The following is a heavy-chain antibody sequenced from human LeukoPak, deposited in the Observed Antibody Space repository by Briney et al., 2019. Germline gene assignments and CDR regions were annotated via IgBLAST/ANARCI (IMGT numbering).Heavy chain of an antibody. Sequence: SESLSLTCAVYGGSFSGYYWSWIRQPPGKGLEWIGEINHSGSTNYNPSLKSRVTISVDTSKNQFSLKLSSVTAADTAVYYCARGNIGPYYFDYWGQGTLVTVSS. V-gene: IGHV4-34*01. CDR1: GGSFSGYY. CDR3: ARGNIGPYYFDY. D-gene: IGHD2/OR15-2a*01. CDR2: INHSGST. J-gene: IGHJ4*02.